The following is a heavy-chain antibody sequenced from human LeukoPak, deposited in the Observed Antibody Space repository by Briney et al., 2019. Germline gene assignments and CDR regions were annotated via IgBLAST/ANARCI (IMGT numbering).Heavy chain of an antibody. Sequence: GGSLRLSCAASGFTFSSYAMSWVRQAPGKGLEWVANIKQDGSEKYYVDSVKGRFTISRDNAKNSLYLQMNSLRAEDTAVYYCARDKWFGESGGAFDIWGQGTMVTVSS. J-gene: IGHJ3*02. CDR3: ARDKWFGESGGAFDI. V-gene: IGHV3-7*01. CDR1: GFTFSSYA. CDR2: IKQDGSEK. D-gene: IGHD3-10*01.